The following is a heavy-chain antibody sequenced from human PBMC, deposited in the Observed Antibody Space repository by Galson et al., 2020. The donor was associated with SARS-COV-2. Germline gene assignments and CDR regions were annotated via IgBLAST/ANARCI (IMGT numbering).Heavy chain of an antibody. J-gene: IGHJ4*02. V-gene: IGHV4-38-2*02. CDR2: IYHSGST. CDR3: ARHGGYKSVDF. D-gene: IGHD2-2*02. Sequence: SETLSLTCTISNYSISSGYYWGWIRQPPGKGLEWIGSIYHSGSTYYTPSLKSRVTLSVDTSRNQVSLRLTSLTAADTAVYFCARHGGYKSVDFWGQGTLVTVSS. CDR1: NYSISSGYY.